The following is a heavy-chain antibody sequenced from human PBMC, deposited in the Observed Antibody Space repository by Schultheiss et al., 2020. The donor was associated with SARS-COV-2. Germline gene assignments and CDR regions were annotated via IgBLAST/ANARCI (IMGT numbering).Heavy chain of an antibody. D-gene: IGHD1-26*01. CDR2: IYYSGST. Sequence: SETLSLTCAVSGGSISSGGYYWSWIRQHPGKGLEWIGYIYYSGSTYYNPSLKSRVTISVDTSKNQFSLKLSSVTAADTAVYYCTTEAEWENLGAFDIWGQGTMVTVSS. V-gene: IGHV4-31*11. CDR1: GGSISSGGYY. J-gene: IGHJ3*02. CDR3: TTEAEWENLGAFDI.